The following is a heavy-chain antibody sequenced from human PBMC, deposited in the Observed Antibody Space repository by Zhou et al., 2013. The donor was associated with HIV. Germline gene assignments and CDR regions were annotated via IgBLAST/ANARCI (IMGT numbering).Heavy chain of an antibody. Sequence: QVQLVPSGAEVKKPGSSLTVSCKTSGGTFGNYAITWVRQAPGQGLEWMGRIIPFFGNPNYAQKFQGRVTITADKSTNTVYLELRSLRSEDTALYYCARGPYYSNTNGGRLDIWGQGTMVTVSS. V-gene: IGHV1-69*04. J-gene: IGHJ3*02. D-gene: IGHD2-8*01. CDR3: ARGPYYSNTNGGRLDI. CDR2: IIPFFGNP. CDR1: GGTFGNYA.